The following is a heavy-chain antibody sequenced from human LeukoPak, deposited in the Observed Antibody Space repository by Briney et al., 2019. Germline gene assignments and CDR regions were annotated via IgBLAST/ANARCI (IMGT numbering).Heavy chain of an antibody. D-gene: IGHD3-9*01. CDR1: GVSISSGPYY. CDR3: AASYYDTLNGLDY. Sequence: SETLSLTCTVSGVSISSGPYYWTWVRQYPGGGLEYIGYIHRSGLTYYNPSLKSRLTISMDTSESQFSLQLRSVTAADTAVFFCAASYYDTLNGLDYWGQGTRVTVSS. J-gene: IGHJ4*02. V-gene: IGHV4-31*03. CDR2: IHRSGLT.